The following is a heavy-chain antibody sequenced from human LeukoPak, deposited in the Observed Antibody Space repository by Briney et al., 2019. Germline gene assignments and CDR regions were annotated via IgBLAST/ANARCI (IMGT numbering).Heavy chain of an antibody. CDR2: IYSGGST. J-gene: IGHJ3*02. V-gene: IGHV3-53*01. D-gene: IGHD5-18*01. Sequence: PGGSLRLSCAVAGLTVSSNYMSWVRQAPGKGLEWVPLIYSGGSTYYADSVKGRFTISRDNSKNTLYLQMNSLRAEDTAVYYCAGYTYGYLNAFDIWGQGTMVTVSS. CDR1: GLTVSSNY. CDR3: AGYTYGYLNAFDI.